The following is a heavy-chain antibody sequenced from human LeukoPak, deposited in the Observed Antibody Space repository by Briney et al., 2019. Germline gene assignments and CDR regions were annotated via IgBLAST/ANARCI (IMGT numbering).Heavy chain of an antibody. CDR3: ARRSSGSHRAFDY. J-gene: IGHJ4*02. CDR1: GFTFSSYA. D-gene: IGHD1-26*01. Sequence: GGSLRLSCAASGFTFSSYAMSWVRQAPGKGLEWVSAISGSGGSTYYADSVKGRFTISRDNAKNSLYLQMNSLRAEDTAVYYCARRSSGSHRAFDYWGQGTLVTVSS. CDR2: ISGSGGST. V-gene: IGHV3-23*01.